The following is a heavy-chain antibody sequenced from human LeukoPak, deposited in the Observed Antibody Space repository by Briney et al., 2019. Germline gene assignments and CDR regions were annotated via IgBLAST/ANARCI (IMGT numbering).Heavy chain of an antibody. Sequence: GGSLRLSCAASGFTFSSYAMSWVRQAPGKGLEWVSAISGSGGSTYYADSVKGRFTISRDNSKNTLYLQMNSLRAEDAAVYYCAKRTSDLMITFGGVIGAYFDYWGQGTLVTVSS. D-gene: IGHD3-16*02. V-gene: IGHV3-23*01. J-gene: IGHJ4*02. CDR1: GFTFSSYA. CDR2: ISGSGGST. CDR3: AKRTSDLMITFGGVIGAYFDY.